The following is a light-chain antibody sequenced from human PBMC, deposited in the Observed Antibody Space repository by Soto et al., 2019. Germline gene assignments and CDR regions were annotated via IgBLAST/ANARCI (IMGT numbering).Light chain of an antibody. CDR3: QQFGSSIPHT. V-gene: IGKV3-20*01. J-gene: IGKJ2*01. Sequence: EIVMTQSPGTLSLSPGEIATISCRASQVIGSRYLAWYHQKSGQAPRLLIYVASSRATGIPDRFSGSGSGTDFTLTISRLEPEDFGVYYCQQFGSSIPHTFGQGTKLEIK. CDR2: VAS. CDR1: QVIGSRY.